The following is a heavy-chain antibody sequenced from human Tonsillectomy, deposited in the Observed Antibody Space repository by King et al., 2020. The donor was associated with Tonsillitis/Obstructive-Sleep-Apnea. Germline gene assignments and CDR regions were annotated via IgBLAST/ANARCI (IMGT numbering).Heavy chain of an antibody. CDR1: GGSISSSSYY. CDR3: ASMYYDFWGGLDGLRGFDAYYFDY. Sequence: QLQESGPGLVKPSETLSLTCTVSGGSISSSSYYWGWIRQPPGKGLEWIGSIYYSGSTYYNPSLKSRVTISVDTSKNQFSLKLSSVTAADTAVYYCASMYYDFWGGLDGLRGFDAYYFDYWGQGTLVTVSS. D-gene: IGHD3-3*01. J-gene: IGHJ4*02. V-gene: IGHV4-39*01. CDR2: IYYSGST.